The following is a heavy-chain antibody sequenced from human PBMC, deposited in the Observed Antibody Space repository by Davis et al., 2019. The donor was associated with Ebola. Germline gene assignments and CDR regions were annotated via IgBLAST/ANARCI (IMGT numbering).Heavy chain of an antibody. D-gene: IGHD2-2*01. Sequence: PGGSLRLSCAASGFTFSSYAMSWVRQAPGKGLEWVSAISGSGGSTYYADSVKGRFTISRDNSKNTLYLQMNSLRAEDTAVYYCAKRLVVVPAATFYYYYGMDVWGQGTTVTVSS. V-gene: IGHV3-23*01. CDR1: GFTFSSYA. CDR2: ISGSGGST. J-gene: IGHJ6*02. CDR3: AKRLVVVPAATFYYYYGMDV.